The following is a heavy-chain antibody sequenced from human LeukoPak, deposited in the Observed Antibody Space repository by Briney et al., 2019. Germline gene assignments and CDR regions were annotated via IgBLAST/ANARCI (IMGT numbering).Heavy chain of an antibody. CDR3: AKDHIVATNDYYYYYMDV. Sequence: PGGSLRLSCAASGFTFSSYSMNWVRQAPGKGLEWVSAISGSGGSTYYADSVKGRFTISRDNSKNTLYLQMNSLRAEDTAVYYCAKDHIVATNDYYYYYMDVWGKGTTVTVSS. CDR1: GFTFSSYS. D-gene: IGHD5-12*01. V-gene: IGHV3-23*01. CDR2: ISGSGGST. J-gene: IGHJ6*03.